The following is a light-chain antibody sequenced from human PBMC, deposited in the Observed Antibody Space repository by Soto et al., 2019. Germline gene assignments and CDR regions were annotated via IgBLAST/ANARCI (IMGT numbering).Light chain of an antibody. CDR2: AAS. Sequence: DIQMTQSPSSLSASVGDTVTITCRASQRISTYLNWYQQKPGRAPKLVIYAASSLQSGVPTRFSGDGSGTDFTLTISSLQPEDFATYFCQQSSSTLVTFGQGTRV. CDR3: QQSSSTLVT. CDR1: QRISTY. V-gene: IGKV1-39*01. J-gene: IGKJ1*01.